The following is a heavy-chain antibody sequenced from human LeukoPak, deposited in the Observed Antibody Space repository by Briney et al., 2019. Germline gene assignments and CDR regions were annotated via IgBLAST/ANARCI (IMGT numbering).Heavy chain of an antibody. CDR1: GGSFSGYY. D-gene: IGHD6-13*01. J-gene: IGHJ5*02. CDR2: INHSGST. Sequence: PSETLSLTCAVYGGSFSGYYWSWIRQPPGKGLEWIGEINHSGSTNYNPSLKSRATISVDTSKNQFSLRLSSVTAADTAVYYCARHGYSSNWYVNWFDPWGQGTLVTVSS. V-gene: IGHV4-34*01. CDR3: ARHGYSSNWYVNWFDP.